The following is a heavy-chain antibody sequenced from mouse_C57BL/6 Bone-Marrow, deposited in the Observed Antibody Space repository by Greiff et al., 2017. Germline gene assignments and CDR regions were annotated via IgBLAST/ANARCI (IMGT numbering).Heavy chain of an antibody. V-gene: IGHV1-64*01. CDR1: GYTFTSYW. J-gene: IGHJ3*01. Sequence: QVQLQQPGAELVKPGASVKLSCKASGYTFTSYWMHWVKQRPGQGLEWIGMIHPNSGSTTYNEKFKSKATLTVEKSSSTAYMQVSSLTSEDSAGYYCAREDYSYGSSYDWFAYWGQGTLVTVSA. CDR3: AREDYSYGSSYDWFAY. D-gene: IGHD1-1*01. CDR2: IHPNSGST.